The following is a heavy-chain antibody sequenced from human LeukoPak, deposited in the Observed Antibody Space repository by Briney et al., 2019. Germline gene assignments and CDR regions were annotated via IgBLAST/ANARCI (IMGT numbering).Heavy chain of an antibody. J-gene: IGHJ4*02. Sequence: GASVKVSCKASGYTFTSYYMHWVRQAPGQGLEWMGIINPSGGSTSYAQKFQGRVTMTRDTSTSTVYMELSSLRSEDTAVYYCAKITVRGITRRYYFDYWGQGTLVTVSS. CDR2: INPSGGST. V-gene: IGHV1-46*01. D-gene: IGHD3-10*01. CDR3: AKITVRGITRRYYFDY. CDR1: GYTFTSYY.